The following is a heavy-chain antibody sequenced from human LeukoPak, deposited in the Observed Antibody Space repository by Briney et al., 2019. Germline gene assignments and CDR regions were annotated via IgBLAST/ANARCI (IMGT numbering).Heavy chain of an antibody. V-gene: IGHV4-39*01. Sequence: SETLSLTCAVYGGSFSGYYWGWIRQPPGKGLEWIGSIYYSGSTYYNPSLKSRVTISVDTSKNQFSLKLSSVTAADTAVYYCARHPHQGYCGGDCYSPHAFDYWGQGTLVTVSS. CDR1: GGSFSGYY. CDR3: ARHPHQGYCGGDCYSPHAFDY. CDR2: IYYSGST. J-gene: IGHJ4*02. D-gene: IGHD2-21*01.